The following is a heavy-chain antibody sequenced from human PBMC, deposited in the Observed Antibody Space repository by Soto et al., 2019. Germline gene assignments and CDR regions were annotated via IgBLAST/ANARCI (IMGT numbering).Heavy chain of an antibody. CDR3: ARVPPGLDWPNWFDP. V-gene: IGHV1-3*01. D-gene: IGHD3-9*01. Sequence: QVQFVQSGAEVKKPGASVKVSCRTSGYTFTDYTMHWVRQAPGQRLEWMGWIDVGNGNTKYSQKFQGRVTITRDTSASTVYMELSSLRSEDTAVYYCARVPPGLDWPNWFDPWGQGTLVTVSS. CDR1: GYTFTDYT. CDR2: IDVGNGNT. J-gene: IGHJ5*02.